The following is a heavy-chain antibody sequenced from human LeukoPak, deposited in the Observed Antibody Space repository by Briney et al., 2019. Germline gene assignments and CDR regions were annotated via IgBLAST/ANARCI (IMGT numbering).Heavy chain of an antibody. D-gene: IGHD3-22*01. CDR2: ISGSGGRT. Sequence: GGSLRLSCAASGFTFNSYGMDWVRQAPGKGLEWVSAISGSGGRTYYADSVKGRFTISRDNSKNTLYLQMNSLRAEDTAVYYCAKTDSSDYSYYFDYWGQGTLVTVSS. CDR3: AKTDSSDYSYYFDY. CDR1: GFTFNSYG. J-gene: IGHJ4*02. V-gene: IGHV3-23*01.